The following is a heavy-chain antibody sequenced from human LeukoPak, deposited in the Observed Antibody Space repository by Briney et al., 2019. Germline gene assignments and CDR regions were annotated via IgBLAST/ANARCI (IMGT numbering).Heavy chain of an antibody. CDR2: ISAYNGNT. J-gene: IGHJ4*02. V-gene: IGHV1-18*01. D-gene: IGHD6-6*01. CDR1: GYTFTSYG. CDR3: ARAYYSSSSDY. Sequence: ASVKISCKASGYTFTSYGISWVRQTPGQGLEWMGWISAYNGNTNYAQKLQGRVTMTTDTSTSTAYMELKSLRSDDTAVYYCARAYYSSSSDYWGQGTLVTVSS.